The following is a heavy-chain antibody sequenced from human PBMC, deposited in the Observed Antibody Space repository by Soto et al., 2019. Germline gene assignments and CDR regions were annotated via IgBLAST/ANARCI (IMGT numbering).Heavy chain of an antibody. V-gene: IGHV1-18*01. CDR2: ISAYNGNT. CDR1: GYTFTSYG. CDR3: ARDDDDFWSGYYRASGYFDY. Sequence: GASVKVSCKASGYTFTSYGISWVRQAPGQGLEWMGWISAYNGNTNYAQKLQGRVAMTTDTSTSTAYMELRSLRSDDTAVYYCARDDDDFWSGYYRASGYFDYWRQGTLVTVSS. J-gene: IGHJ4*02. D-gene: IGHD3-3*01.